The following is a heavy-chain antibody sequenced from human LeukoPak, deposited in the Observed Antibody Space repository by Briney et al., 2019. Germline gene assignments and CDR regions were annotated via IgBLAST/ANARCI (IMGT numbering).Heavy chain of an antibody. CDR1: GFTFSNYA. Sequence: GRSLRLSCAASGFTFSNYATHWVRQAPGKGLEWVAVISYDGSNKYYADSVKGRFTISRDNSKNTLYLQMNSLRAEDTAVYYCAREVWGIVGATTYFDYWGQGTLVTVSS. J-gene: IGHJ4*02. D-gene: IGHD1-26*01. V-gene: IGHV3-30-3*01. CDR2: ISYDGSNK. CDR3: AREVWGIVGATTYFDY.